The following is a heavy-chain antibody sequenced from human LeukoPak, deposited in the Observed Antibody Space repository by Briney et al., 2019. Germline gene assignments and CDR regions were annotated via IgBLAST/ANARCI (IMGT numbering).Heavy chain of an antibody. CDR2: ISYDGSNK. CDR1: GFTFSSYG. Sequence: GGSLRLSCAASGFTFSSYGMRWVRQAPGKGLEWVAVISYDGSNKYDADSVKGRFTISRDNSKNTLYLQMNSLRAEDTAVYYCARDRAVALSLGFYYYYGMDVWGQGTTVTVSS. V-gene: IGHV3-30*03. J-gene: IGHJ6*02. D-gene: IGHD6-19*01. CDR3: ARDRAVALSLGFYYYYGMDV.